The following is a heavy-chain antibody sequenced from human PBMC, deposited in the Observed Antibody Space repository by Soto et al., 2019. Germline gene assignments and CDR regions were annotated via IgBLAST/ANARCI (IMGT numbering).Heavy chain of an antibody. J-gene: IGHJ3*02. V-gene: IGHV1-2*02. CDR1: GYTFTDYY. CDR3: ARGTGGNWAAFDI. D-gene: IGHD1-1*01. Sequence: ASVKVSCKASGYTFTDYYMHWVRQAPGQGLEWMGWINPKTGGTNYVQKFQGRVTMTRDTSITTAYMELSRLRSDDTAVYYCARGTGGNWAAFDIWGQGTMVTVSS. CDR2: INPKTGGT.